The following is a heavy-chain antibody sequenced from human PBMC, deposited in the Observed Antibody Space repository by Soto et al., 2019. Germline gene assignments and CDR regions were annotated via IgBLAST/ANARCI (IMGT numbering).Heavy chain of an antibody. V-gene: IGHV1-2*04. J-gene: IGHJ3*02. D-gene: IGHD3-22*01. CDR2: INPNSGGT. Sequence: QVQLVQSGAEVKKPGASVKVSCKASGYTFTGYYMHWVRQAPGQGLEWMGWINPNSGGTNYAQKFQGWVTMTRDTSISTAYMELSRLRSDDTAVYYCARGYYDSSGYSREAFDIWGQGTMVTVSS. CDR3: ARGYYDSSGYSREAFDI. CDR1: GYTFTGYY.